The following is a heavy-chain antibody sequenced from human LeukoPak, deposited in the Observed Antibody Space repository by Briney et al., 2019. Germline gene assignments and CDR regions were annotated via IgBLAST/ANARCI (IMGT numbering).Heavy chain of an antibody. V-gene: IGHV3-21*01. CDR1: GFTFNTYT. CDR3: ARTYYDILTGYNPYFDY. J-gene: IGHJ4*02. CDR2: ITASSTAI. Sequence: GGSLRLSCAASGFTFNTYTMNWVRQAPGKGLEWVSSITASSTAIYSADSVKGRFTIARDNAKNLLYLQMNSLRAEDTAVYYCARTYYDILTGYNPYFDYWGQGILVTVSS. D-gene: IGHD3-9*01.